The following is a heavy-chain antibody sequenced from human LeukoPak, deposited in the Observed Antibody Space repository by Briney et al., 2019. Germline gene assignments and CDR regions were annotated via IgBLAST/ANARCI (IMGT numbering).Heavy chain of an antibody. CDR1: GGSVSSGSYY. CDR2: IYYSGST. D-gene: IGHD3-16*02. CDR3: ARDLGNDYVWGSYRSDAFDI. Sequence: SETLSLTCTVSGGSVSSGSYYWSWIRQPPGKGLEWIGYIYYSGSTNYNPSLKSRVTISVDTSKNQFSLKLSSVTAADTAVYYCARDLGNDYVWGSYRSDAFDIWGQGTMVTVSS. V-gene: IGHV4-61*01. J-gene: IGHJ3*02.